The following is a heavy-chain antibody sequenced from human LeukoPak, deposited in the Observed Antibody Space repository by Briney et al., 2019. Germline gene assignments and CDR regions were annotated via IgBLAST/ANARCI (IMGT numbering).Heavy chain of an antibody. CDR3: ARDVGSSSWYMANWFDP. D-gene: IGHD6-13*01. CDR1: GFTFSSYW. J-gene: IGHJ5*02. V-gene: IGHV3-74*01. CDR2: INSDGSST. Sequence: PGGSLRLSXAASGFTFSSYWMHWVRQAPGKGLVWVSRINSDGSSTSYADSVKGRFTISRDNAKNTLYLQMNSLRAEDTAVYYCARDVGSSSWYMANWFDPWGQGTLVTVSS.